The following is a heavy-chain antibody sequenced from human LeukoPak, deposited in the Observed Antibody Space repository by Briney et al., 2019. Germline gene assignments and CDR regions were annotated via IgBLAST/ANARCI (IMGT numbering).Heavy chain of an antibody. CDR2: IYCNGNT. CDR1: GDSISSGTPC. Sequence: SETLSITCTVSGDSISSGTPCWGWIRQPPGKGLEWIGYIYCNGNTYYNPSLKSRVSISADTSKNQFSLKLTSVTAADTAVYYCARDRGSGSGYYAYWYFDLWGRGTLVTVSS. D-gene: IGHD3-22*01. CDR3: ARDRGSGSGYYAYWYFDL. V-gene: IGHV4-30-4*01. J-gene: IGHJ2*01.